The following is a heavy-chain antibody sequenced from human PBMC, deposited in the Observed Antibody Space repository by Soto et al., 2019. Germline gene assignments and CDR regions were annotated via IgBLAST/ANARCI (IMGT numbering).Heavy chain of an antibody. D-gene: IGHD2-2*01. CDR3: ARSSSSSDEDYYSYYGMDV. CDR2: IYSGGST. Sequence: GGSLRLSCAASGFTVSSNYMSWVRQAPGKGLEWVSVIYSGGSTYYADSVKGRFTISRDNSKNTLYLQMNSLRAEDTAVYYCARSSSSSDEDYYSYYGMDVWGQGTTVTVSS. V-gene: IGHV3-53*01. CDR1: GFTVSSNY. J-gene: IGHJ6*02.